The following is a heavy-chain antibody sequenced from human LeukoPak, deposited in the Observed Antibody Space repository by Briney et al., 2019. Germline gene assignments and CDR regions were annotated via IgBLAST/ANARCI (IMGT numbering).Heavy chain of an antibody. CDR2: IYYSGST. Sequence: SETLSLTCTVSGGSISSSSYYWGWIRQPPGKGLEWIGSIYYSGSTYYNPSLKSRVTISVDTSKNQFSLKLSSVTAADPAVYYCASTYYCYFYMDVWGKGTTVTISS. V-gene: IGHV4-39*01. CDR3: ASTYYCYFYMDV. CDR1: GGSISSSSYY. J-gene: IGHJ6*03.